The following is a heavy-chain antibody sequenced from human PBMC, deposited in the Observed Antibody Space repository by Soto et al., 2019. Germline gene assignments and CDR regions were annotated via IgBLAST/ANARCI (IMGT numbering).Heavy chain of an antibody. J-gene: IGHJ3*02. Sequence: ASVKVSCKASGYTFTNYGINWVRQAPGQGLEWMGIINPSGGSTSYAQKFQGRVTMTRDTSTSTVYMELSSLRSEDTAVYYCARLVPAYDAFDIWGQGTMVTVSS. D-gene: IGHD6-6*01. CDR2: INPSGGST. CDR3: ARLVPAYDAFDI. CDR1: GYTFTNYG. V-gene: IGHV1-46*03.